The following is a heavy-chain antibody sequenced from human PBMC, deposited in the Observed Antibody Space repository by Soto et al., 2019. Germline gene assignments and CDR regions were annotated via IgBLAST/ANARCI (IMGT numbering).Heavy chain of an antibody. CDR2: ISYDGSNK. D-gene: IGHD5-12*01. J-gene: IGHJ6*02. CDR1: GFTFSSYA. V-gene: IGHV3-30-3*01. CDR3: AREVDSGYDPKTYYYYGMDV. Sequence: QVQLVESGGGVVQPGRSLRLSCAASGFTFSSYAMHGVRQAPGKGLEWVAVISYDGSNKYYADAVKGRFTISRDNSKNTLYLQMNSLRAEDTAVYYCAREVDSGYDPKTYYYYGMDVWGQGTTVTVSS.